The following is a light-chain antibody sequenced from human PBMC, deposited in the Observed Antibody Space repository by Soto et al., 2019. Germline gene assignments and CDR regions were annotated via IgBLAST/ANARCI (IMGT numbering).Light chain of an antibody. Sequence: QSVLTQPPSASGTPGQRVTISCSGSSSNIGRNYVYWYQQLPGTAPKLLIHTNNQRPSGIPDRFSGSKSGASASLAISGRRSEDEADYYCSSWDDSLSGRVFGGGTKVTVL. CDR2: TNN. CDR1: SSNIGRNY. CDR3: SSWDDSLSGRV. V-gene: IGLV1-47*01. J-gene: IGLJ3*02.